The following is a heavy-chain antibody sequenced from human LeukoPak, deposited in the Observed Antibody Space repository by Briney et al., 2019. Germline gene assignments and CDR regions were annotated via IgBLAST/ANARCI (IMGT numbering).Heavy chain of an antibody. J-gene: IGHJ4*02. CDR1: GGSFSGYY. D-gene: IGHD6-19*01. Sequence: SETLSLTCAVYGGSFSGYYWSWIRQSPGKGLEWIGEINHSGSTNYNPSLKSRVTISVDTSKNQFSLKLSSVTAADTAVYYCARGSGRSSFDYWGQGTLVTVSS. CDR3: ARGSGRSSFDY. CDR2: INHSGST. V-gene: IGHV4-34*01.